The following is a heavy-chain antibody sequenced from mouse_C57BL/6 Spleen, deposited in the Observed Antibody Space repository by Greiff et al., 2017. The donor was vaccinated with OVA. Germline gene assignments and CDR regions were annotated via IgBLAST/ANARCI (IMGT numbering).Heavy chain of an antibody. J-gene: IGHJ2*01. V-gene: IGHV1-55*01. CDR1: GYTFTSYW. D-gene: IGHD1-1*01. Sequence: QVQLQQPGAELVKPGASVKMSCTASGYTFTSYWITWVKQRPGQGLEWIGDIYPGSGSTNYNEKFKSKATLTVDPSSSTAYMQLSSLTSEDSAVYDGARASWYYGSRVPFDYWGQGTTLTVSS. CDR3: ARASWYYGSRVPFDY. CDR2: IYPGSGST.